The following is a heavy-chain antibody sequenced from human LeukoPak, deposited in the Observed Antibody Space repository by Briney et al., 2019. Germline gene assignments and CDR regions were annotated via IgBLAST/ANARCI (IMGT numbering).Heavy chain of an antibody. V-gene: IGHV3-23*01. D-gene: IGHD3-22*01. Sequence: GGSLTLSCAASGFTFSSYAMSWVRQAPGKGLEWVSAISGSGGSTYYADSVKGRFTISRDNSKNMLYLQMNSLRAEDTAVYYCAKPYYYDSSGYGYWGQGTLVTVSS. CDR2: ISGSGGST. CDR3: AKPYYYDSSGYGY. J-gene: IGHJ4*02. CDR1: GFTFSSYA.